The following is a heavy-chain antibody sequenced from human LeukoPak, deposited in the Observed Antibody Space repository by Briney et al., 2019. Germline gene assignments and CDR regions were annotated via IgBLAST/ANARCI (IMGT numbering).Heavy chain of an antibody. CDR1: GFTFSTYA. CDR2: ISGSGATK. CDR3: ARDESAYSYGFHWYFDL. J-gene: IGHJ2*01. D-gene: IGHD5-18*01. Sequence: PGGSLRLSCAASGFASGFTFSTYAMHWVRQAPGKGLEWLSHISGSGATKYHADSVKGRFIISRDNARNSLYLQMNSLRVEDTAIYYCARDESAYSYGFHWYFDLWGRGTLVTVSS. V-gene: IGHV3-48*03.